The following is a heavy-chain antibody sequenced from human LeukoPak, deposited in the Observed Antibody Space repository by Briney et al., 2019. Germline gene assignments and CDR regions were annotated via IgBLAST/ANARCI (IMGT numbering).Heavy chain of an antibody. V-gene: IGHV4-59*01. J-gene: IGHJ4*02. CDR3: AGDYGDVSGFDY. D-gene: IGHD4-17*01. CDR1: GGSISSYY. Sequence: SETLSLTCTVSGGSISSYYWSRIRQPPGKGLEWIGYIYYSGSTNYNPSLKSRVTISVDTSKNQFSLKLSSVTAADTAVYYCAGDYGDVSGFDYWGQGTLVTVSS. CDR2: IYYSGST.